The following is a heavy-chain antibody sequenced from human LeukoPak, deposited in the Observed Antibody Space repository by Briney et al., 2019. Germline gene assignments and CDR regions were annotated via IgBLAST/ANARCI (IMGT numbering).Heavy chain of an antibody. D-gene: IGHD3-3*01. J-gene: IGHJ4*02. CDR1: GFTFSSYA. Sequence: GGSLRLSCAASGFTFSSYAMSWVRQAPGKGLEWVSAISGSGGSTYYADSVKGWFTISRDNSKNTLYLQMNSLRAEDTAVYYCAKDLYYDFWSGPHYFDYWGQGTLVTVSS. CDR3: AKDLYYDFWSGPHYFDY. CDR2: ISGSGGST. V-gene: IGHV3-23*01.